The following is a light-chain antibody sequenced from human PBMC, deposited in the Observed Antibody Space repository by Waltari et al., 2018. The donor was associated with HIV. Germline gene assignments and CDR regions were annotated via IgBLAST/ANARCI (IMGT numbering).Light chain of an antibody. CDR3: CSYAGSSTWV. CDR1: SSDVGGYNL. Sequence: QSALTQPASVSGSPGQSITISCTGTSSDVGGYNLVSWYQQHPGKAPKLMIHDVIKRPSWVSTRFSGSKSGNTASMTISGLQADDEADYYCCSYAGSSTWVFGGGTKLTVL. V-gene: IGLV2-23*02. J-gene: IGLJ3*02. CDR2: DVI.